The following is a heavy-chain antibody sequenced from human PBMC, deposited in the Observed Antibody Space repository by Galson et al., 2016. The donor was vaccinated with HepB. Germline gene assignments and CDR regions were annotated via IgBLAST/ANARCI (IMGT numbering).Heavy chain of an antibody. Sequence: SLRLSCAASGFTFSSYTMQWVRQAPGKGLEWISSISSNSDYIYYADSVKGRFTISRDNPKNSLYLQRNSLRAEDTAMFYCARRWHSGDTDYYFDYWGRGTLVTVSS. J-gene: IGHJ4*02. D-gene: IGHD1-26*01. CDR1: GFTFSSYT. V-gene: IGHV3-21*01. CDR3: ARRWHSGDTDYYFDY. CDR2: ISSNSDYI.